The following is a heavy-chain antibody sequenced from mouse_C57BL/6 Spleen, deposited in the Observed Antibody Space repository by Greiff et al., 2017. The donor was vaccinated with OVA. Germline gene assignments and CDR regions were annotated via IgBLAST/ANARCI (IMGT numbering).Heavy chain of an antibody. CDR3: ARLGFITTVEGYFDV. Sequence: VQLQQSGAELVKPGASVKLSCKASGYTFTSYWMQWVKQRPGQGLEWIGEIDPSDSYTNYNQKFKGKATLTVDTSSSTAYMQLSSLTSEDSAVYYCARLGFITTVEGYFDVWGTGTTVTVSS. CDR1: GYTFTSYW. CDR2: IDPSDSYT. D-gene: IGHD1-1*01. V-gene: IGHV1-50*01. J-gene: IGHJ1*03.